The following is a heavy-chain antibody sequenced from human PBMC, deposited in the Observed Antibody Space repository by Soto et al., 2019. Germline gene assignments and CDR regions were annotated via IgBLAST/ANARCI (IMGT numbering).Heavy chain of an antibody. D-gene: IGHD3-3*01. Sequence: EAVSLTCGGSGCTVSGYYCTWIRQPAGKGLEWIGRIYSSGNTKYNPSLQSRVTMSLDTSNNQFSLRLTSVTAADTAVYYCARGQRFSDWFDSWGQGTTVTLSS. V-gene: IGHV4-4*07. CDR3: ARGQRFSDWFDS. J-gene: IGHJ5*01. CDR2: IYSSGNT. CDR1: GCTVSGYY.